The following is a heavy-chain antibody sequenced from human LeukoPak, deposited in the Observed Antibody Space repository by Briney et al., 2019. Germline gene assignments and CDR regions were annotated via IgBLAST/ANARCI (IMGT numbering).Heavy chain of an antibody. CDR3: ARLVPAAGKYFYGMDV. D-gene: IGHD6-13*01. J-gene: IGHJ6*02. CDR2: IDPSDSYI. V-gene: IGHV5-10-1*01. CDR1: GYRFTSYW. Sequence: HGESLRISCKGSGYRFTSYWITWVRQMPGRGLEWMGTIDPSDSYINYSPSFQGHVTISAVKSIGTAYLQWSSLKASDTAMYYCARLVPAAGKYFYGMDVWGQGTTVTVSS.